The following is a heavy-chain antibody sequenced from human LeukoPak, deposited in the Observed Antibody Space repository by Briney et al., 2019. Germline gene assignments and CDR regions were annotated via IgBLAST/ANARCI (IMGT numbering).Heavy chain of an antibody. D-gene: IGHD1-20*01. CDR3: ARESITGTTSYNWFDP. J-gene: IGHJ5*02. CDR2: INAGNGNT. V-gene: IGHV1-3*01. Sequence: ASVKVSCKASGYTFTSYAMHWVRQAPGQRLEWMGWINAGNGNTKYSQKFQGRVTITRDTSASTAYMELSSLRSEDTAVYCCARESITGTTSYNWFDPWGQGTLVTVSS. CDR1: GYTFTSYA.